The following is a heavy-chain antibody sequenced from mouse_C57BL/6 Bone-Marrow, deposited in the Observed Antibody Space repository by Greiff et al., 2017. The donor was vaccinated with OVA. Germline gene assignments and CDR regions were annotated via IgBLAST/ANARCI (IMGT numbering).Heavy chain of an antibody. D-gene: IGHD1-1*02. CDR2: ISDGGSYT. CDR1: GFTFSSYA. Sequence: EVQLVESGGGLVKPGGSLKLSCAASGFTFSSYAMHWVRQTPEKRLEWVATISDGGSYTYYPDNVKGRFTISRDNAKINLYLQMSHLKSEDTAVYYCARDGDYGAFAYWGQGTLVTVSA. CDR3: ARDGDYGAFAY. J-gene: IGHJ3*01. V-gene: IGHV5-4*01.